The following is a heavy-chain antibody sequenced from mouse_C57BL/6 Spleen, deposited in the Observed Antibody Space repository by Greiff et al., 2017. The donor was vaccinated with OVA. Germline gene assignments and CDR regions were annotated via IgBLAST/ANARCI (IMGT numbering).Heavy chain of an antibody. D-gene: IGHD3-1*01. CDR3: ASSGRYFDY. CDR1: GYTFTGYW. CDR2: IDPKSGGT. J-gene: IGHJ2*01. V-gene: IGHV1-72*01. Sequence: VQLQQSGAELVKPGASVKLSCKASGYTFTGYWMHWVKQRPGRGLEWIGRIDPKSGGTKYNEKFKSKATLTVDKPSSTAYMQLSSLTSEGSAVYDCASSGRYFDYWGQGTTLTVSS.